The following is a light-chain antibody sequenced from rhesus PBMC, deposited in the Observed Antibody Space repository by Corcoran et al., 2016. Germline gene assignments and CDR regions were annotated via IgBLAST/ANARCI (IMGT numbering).Light chain of an antibody. Sequence: QAALTQPRSVSGSPGQSVSISCTGTGGDIGAYNFVSWYQMHPGSAPKLMIYDVSKRPSGFSDRFAGSKSGNTSSLTISGLQAEDEADYYCCSYAGSYTFYVFGVGTRLTVL. CDR3: CSYAGSYTFYV. CDR2: DVS. V-gene: IGLV2-32*01. CDR1: GGDIGAYNF. J-gene: IGLJ1*01.